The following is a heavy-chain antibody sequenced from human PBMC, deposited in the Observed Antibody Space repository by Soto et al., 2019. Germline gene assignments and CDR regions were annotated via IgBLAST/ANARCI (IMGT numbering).Heavy chain of an antibody. CDR1: GGSVSTGVHY. CDR3: ARGYYTSWYWFDR. J-gene: IGHJ2*01. D-gene: IGHD6-13*01. V-gene: IGHV4-61*08. Sequence: QVQLQESGPGLVKPSETLSLTCTVSVSGGSVSTGVHYWSWIRQPPGKGLEWIGYIYYSGSTNYNPDLKSRVTMSVDTSTNQFSLKLTSVTASDTAVYYCARGYYTSWYWFDRWGRGTLVTVSS. CDR2: IYYSGST.